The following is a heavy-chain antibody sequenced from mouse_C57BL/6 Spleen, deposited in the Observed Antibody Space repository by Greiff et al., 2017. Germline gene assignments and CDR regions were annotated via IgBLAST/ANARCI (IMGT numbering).Heavy chain of an antibody. CDR1: GYTFTSYW. J-gene: IGHJ4*01. D-gene: IGHD2-5*01. V-gene: IGHV1-64*01. CDR3: ARGYYSNYDYYAMDY. Sequence: QVQLKQPGAELVKPGASVKLSCKASGYTFTSYWMHWVKQRPGQGLEWIGMIHPNSGSTNYNEKFKSKATLTVDKSSSTAYMQLSSLTSEDSAVYYCARGYYSNYDYYAMDYWGQGTSVTVSS. CDR2: IHPNSGST.